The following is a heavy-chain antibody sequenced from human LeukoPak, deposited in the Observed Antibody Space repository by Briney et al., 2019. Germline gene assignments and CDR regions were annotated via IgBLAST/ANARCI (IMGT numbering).Heavy chain of an antibody. Sequence: ASVKVSCKVSGYTLTELSMHWVRQAPGKGLEWMGGFDPEDGETIYAQKFQGRVTITADESTSTAYMELSSLRSEDTAVYYCARTFTVTXEYNWFXP. V-gene: IGHV1-24*01. CDR2: FDPEDGET. D-gene: IGHD4-11*01. CDR3: ARTFTVTXEYNWFXP. CDR1: GYTLTELS. J-gene: IGHJ5*02.